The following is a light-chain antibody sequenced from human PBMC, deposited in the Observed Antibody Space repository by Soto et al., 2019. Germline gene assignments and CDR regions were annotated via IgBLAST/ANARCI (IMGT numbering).Light chain of an antibody. CDR3: SSYTGSGTLGV. CDR1: SSDVGTYNY. J-gene: IGLJ1*01. V-gene: IGLV2-14*01. Sequence: QSALTQPASVSGSRGQSITISCTGTSSDVGTYNYVSWYQQYPGKAPKLMIYDVTSRPSGVSNRFSGSKSGNTASLTISGLQAEDEADYYCSSYTGSGTLGVFGTGTKVTVL. CDR2: DVT.